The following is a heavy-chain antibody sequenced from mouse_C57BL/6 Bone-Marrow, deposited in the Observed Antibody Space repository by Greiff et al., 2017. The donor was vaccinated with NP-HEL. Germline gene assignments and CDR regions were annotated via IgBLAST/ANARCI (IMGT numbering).Heavy chain of an antibody. Sequence: VQLQQSGPELVKPGASVKISCKASGYAFSSSWMNWVKQRPGKGLEWIGRIYPGDGDTNYNQKFKGKATLTVDTSSSTAYMQLSSLTSEDSAVYYCAREDYYDYSRGFAYWGQGTLVTVSA. CDR3: AREDYYDYSRGFAY. J-gene: IGHJ3*01. CDR2: IYPGDGDT. V-gene: IGHV1-82*01. CDR1: GYAFSSSW. D-gene: IGHD2-4*01.